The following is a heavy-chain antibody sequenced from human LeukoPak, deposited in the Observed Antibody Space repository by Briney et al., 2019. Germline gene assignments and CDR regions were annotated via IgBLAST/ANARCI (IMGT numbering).Heavy chain of an antibody. CDR2: ISGSGGST. CDR3: AKESGGRVGDPVDY. Sequence: GGSLRLSRAASGFTFSSYALSWVPQAPGKGLEWVSAISGSGGSTYYADSVKGRFTISRDNSKNTLYLQMNSLRAEDTAVYYCAKESGGRVGDPVDYWGQGTLVTASS. CDR1: GFTFSSYA. D-gene: IGHD3-10*01. J-gene: IGHJ4*02. V-gene: IGHV3-23*01.